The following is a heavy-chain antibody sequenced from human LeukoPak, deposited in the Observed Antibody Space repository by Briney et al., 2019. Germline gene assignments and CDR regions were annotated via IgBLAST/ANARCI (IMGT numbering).Heavy chain of an antibody. CDR3: AIDLYSSPSYYYYYGMDV. V-gene: IGHV1-69*13. CDR1: GGTFSSYA. CDR2: IIPIFGTA. D-gene: IGHD6-6*01. Sequence: SVKVSCKASGGTFSSYAISWVRQAPGQGLEWMGGIIPIFGTANYAQKFQGRVTITADESTSTAYMELSSLRSEDTAVYYCAIDLYSSPSYYYYYGMDVWGQGTTVTVSS. J-gene: IGHJ6*02.